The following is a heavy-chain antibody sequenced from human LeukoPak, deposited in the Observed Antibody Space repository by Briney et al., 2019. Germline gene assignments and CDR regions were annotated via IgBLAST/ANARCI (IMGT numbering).Heavy chain of an antibody. CDR1: GFTFSSYG. D-gene: IGHD6-13*01. CDR3: AKGDHASSWYTAIDY. CDR2: ISNDGSNK. J-gene: IGHJ4*02. V-gene: IGHV3-30*18. Sequence: GRSLRLSCAASGFTFSSYGMHWVRQAPGKGLEWVAVISNDGSNKYYADSVKGRFTISRDNSKNTLYLQMNSLRAEDTAVYYCAKGDHASSWYTAIDYWGQGALVTVSS.